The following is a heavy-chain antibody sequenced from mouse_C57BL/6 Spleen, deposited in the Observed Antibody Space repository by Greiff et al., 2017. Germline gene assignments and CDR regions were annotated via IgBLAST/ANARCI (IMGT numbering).Heavy chain of an antibody. J-gene: IGHJ3*01. CDR3: APYGNYVAY. Sequence: LVKPGASVKISCKASGYAFSSSWMNWVKQRPGKGLEWIGRIYPGDGDTNYNGKFKGKATLTADKSSSTAYMQLSSLTSEDSAVYFCAPYGNYVAYWGQGTLVTVSA. V-gene: IGHV1-82*01. D-gene: IGHD2-1*01. CDR2: IYPGDGDT. CDR1: GYAFSSSW.